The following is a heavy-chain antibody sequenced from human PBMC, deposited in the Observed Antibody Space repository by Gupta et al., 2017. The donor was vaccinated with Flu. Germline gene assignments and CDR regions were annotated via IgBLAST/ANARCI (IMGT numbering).Heavy chain of an antibody. CDR2: ISATGVNT. CDR3: VREGGFKYGSAFDV. Sequence: EVKILESGGGLVQPGGSLRLSCAPSGFNFSSFSVSWVRQAPGKGLQWVSSISATGVNTWSGPSMKGRCAPSRDNTKNIIFLQLDNLRAEDTALYYCVREGGFKYGSAFDVGGRGTLVIVSS. V-gene: IGHV3-23*02. J-gene: IGHJ4*02. D-gene: IGHD3-16*01. CDR1: GFNFSSFS.